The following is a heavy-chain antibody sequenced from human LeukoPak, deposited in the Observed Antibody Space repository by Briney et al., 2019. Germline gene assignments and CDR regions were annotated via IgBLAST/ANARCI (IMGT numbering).Heavy chain of an antibody. Sequence: GESLKISCKGSGYSFTSYWIGWVRQMPGKGLEWMGIIYPGDSDTRYSPSFQGQVTISADKSISTAFLQWSSLKASDTAIYYCARHGPCSGGNCYQDYWGQGTLVTVSS. CDR3: ARHGPCSGGNCYQDY. CDR1: GYSFTSYW. J-gene: IGHJ4*02. V-gene: IGHV5-51*01. CDR2: IYPGDSDT. D-gene: IGHD2-15*01.